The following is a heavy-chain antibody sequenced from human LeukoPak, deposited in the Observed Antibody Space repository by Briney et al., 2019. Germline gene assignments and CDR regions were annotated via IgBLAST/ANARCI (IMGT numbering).Heavy chain of an antibody. CDR3: ARGGAAAGLLYYFDY. CDR1: GGSFSGYY. CDR2: INHSGST. V-gene: IGHV4-34*01. J-gene: IGHJ4*02. Sequence: PSETLSLTCAVYGGSFSGYYWSWIRQPPGKGLEWIGEINHSGSTNYNPSLKSRVTISVGTSKNQFSLKLSSVTAADTAVYYCARGGAAAGLLYYFDYWGQGTLVTVSS. D-gene: IGHD6-13*01.